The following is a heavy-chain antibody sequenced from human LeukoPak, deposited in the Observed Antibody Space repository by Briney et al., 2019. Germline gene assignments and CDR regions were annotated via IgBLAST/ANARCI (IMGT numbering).Heavy chain of an antibody. J-gene: IGHJ6*02. D-gene: IGHD6-19*01. CDR1: DYTFTSYA. CDR3: ARDTGYSSGWYPTRTYGMDV. Sequence: SVKVSCKTSDYTFTSYAISWVRQAPGQGLEWMGGIIPIFGTANYAQKFQGRVTITADESTSTAYMELSSLRSEDTAVYYCARDTGYSSGWYPTRTYGMDVWGQGTTVTVSS. CDR2: IIPIFGTA. V-gene: IGHV1-69*13.